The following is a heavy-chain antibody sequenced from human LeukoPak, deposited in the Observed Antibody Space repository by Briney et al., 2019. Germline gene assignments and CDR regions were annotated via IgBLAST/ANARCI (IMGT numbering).Heavy chain of an antibody. CDR2: ISSGGSYI. J-gene: IGHJ3*02. V-gene: IGHV3-21*01. Sequence: GGSLRLSCAASGFTFSSYTMNWVRQAPGKGLEWVSIISSGGSYIHYADSVKGRFTISRDNAKNSLYLQMNSLRAEDTAVYYCARVPPPMVRGVIRAFDIWGQGTMVTVSS. D-gene: IGHD3-10*01. CDR3: ARVPPPMVRGVIRAFDI. CDR1: GFTFSSYT.